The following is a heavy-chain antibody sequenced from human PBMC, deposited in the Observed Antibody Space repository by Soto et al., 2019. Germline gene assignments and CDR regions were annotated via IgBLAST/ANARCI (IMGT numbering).Heavy chain of an antibody. CDR2: INHSGTT. J-gene: IGHJ5*02. Sequence: SETLSLTCAVYGGSFNAYYWTWIRQSPGKGLEWIGEINHSGTTKYNPSLKSRVTLSVDTSKSQFSLNLNSVTAADTAVYYCVRANWFDPWGQGTLVTVPQ. CDR1: GGSFNAYY. V-gene: IGHV4-34*01. CDR3: VRANWFDP.